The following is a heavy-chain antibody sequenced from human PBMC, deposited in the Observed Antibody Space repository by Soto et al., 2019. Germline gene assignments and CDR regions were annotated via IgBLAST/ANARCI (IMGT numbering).Heavy chain of an antibody. J-gene: IGHJ4*02. V-gene: IGHV3-23*01. CDR1: GFRFSSYA. D-gene: IGHD1-1*01. CDR2: VTGRGGST. CDR3: AIGTGRQRWVFNY. Sequence: GGSLRLSCAASGFRFSSYAMSWVRQAPGKGFEWVSTVTGRGGSTFYADSVKGRLSISRDNSKNTMYIQMNRLRAEDTAVYYCAIGTGRQRWVFNYWGQGTPVTVSS.